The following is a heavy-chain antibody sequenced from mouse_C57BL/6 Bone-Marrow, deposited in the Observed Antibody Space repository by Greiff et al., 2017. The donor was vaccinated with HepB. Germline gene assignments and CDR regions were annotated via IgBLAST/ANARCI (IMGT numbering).Heavy chain of an antibody. J-gene: IGHJ3*01. D-gene: IGHD2-4*01. Sequence: VQLQESGAELAKPGASVKLSCKASGYTFTSYWMHWVKQRPGQGLEWIGYINPSSGYTKYNQKFKDKATLTADKSSSTAYMQLSSLTYEYSAVYYCAIYDYPAWFAYWGQGTLVTVSA. CDR3: AIYDYPAWFAY. CDR1: GYTFTSYW. V-gene: IGHV1-7*01. CDR2: INPSSGYT.